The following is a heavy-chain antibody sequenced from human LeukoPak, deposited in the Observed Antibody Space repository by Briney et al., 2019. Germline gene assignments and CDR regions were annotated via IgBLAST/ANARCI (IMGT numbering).Heavy chain of an antibody. CDR3: AKGSYSSTWYPAEYLQH. V-gene: IGHV3-21*01. Sequence: GGSLRLSCAAAGFTFSSYSMNWVRQAPGRGLEWVSSISGDSIYIYYADSVKGRFTISRDNSKNTLYLQINSLRDEDTAVYYCAKGSYSSTWYPAEYLQHWGQGTLVTVSS. CDR2: ISGDSIYI. D-gene: IGHD6-13*01. J-gene: IGHJ1*01. CDR1: GFTFSSYS.